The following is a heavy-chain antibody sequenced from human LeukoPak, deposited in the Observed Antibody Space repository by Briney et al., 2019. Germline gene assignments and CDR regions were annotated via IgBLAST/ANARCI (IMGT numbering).Heavy chain of an antibody. Sequence: GGCLRLSCAASGFTCSTYVMSWVRQAPGKGLEWLSLILHNGDSTYYADSVKGRFTISRDNSKNTLYLQMNSLRAEDTAVYYCARLSSFAFDIWGQGTMVTVSS. V-gene: IGHV3-23*01. CDR3: ARLSSFAFDI. D-gene: IGHD3-16*02. J-gene: IGHJ3*02. CDR2: ILHNGDST. CDR1: GFTCSTYV.